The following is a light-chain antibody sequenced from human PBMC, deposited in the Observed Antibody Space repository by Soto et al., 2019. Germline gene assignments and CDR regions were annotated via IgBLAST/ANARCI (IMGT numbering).Light chain of an antibody. V-gene: IGKV2-28*01. Sequence: DIVMTQSPLSLPVIPGEPASISCRSSQSLLHRSGYTYLHWYLQKPGQSPHLLIYLGSNRASGVPDRFSGSGSGTDFTQKISTVEAEDVGVYYCMQALQIPWTFGRGTKVEIK. CDR2: LGS. CDR1: QSLLHRSGYTY. J-gene: IGKJ1*01. CDR3: MQALQIPWT.